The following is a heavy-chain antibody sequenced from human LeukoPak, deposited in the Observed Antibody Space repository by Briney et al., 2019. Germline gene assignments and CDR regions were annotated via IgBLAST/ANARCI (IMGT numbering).Heavy chain of an antibody. CDR2: IYYTGRT. Sequence: SETLSHTCTVSVGSIRSSSHSWGWIRQPPGEGLECPGSIYYTGRTYYNPSLESRVTISVDTSKNQFSLKLTSVTAADTAIYYCAQSLGSGNWIGNWFDPWGQGTLVTVSS. CDR3: AQSLGSGNWIGNWFDP. J-gene: IGHJ5*02. CDR1: VGSIRSSSHS. D-gene: IGHD1-1*01. V-gene: IGHV4-39*01.